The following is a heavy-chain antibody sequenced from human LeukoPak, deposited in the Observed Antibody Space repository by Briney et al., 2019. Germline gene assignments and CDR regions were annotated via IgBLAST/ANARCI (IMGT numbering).Heavy chain of an antibody. J-gene: IGHJ4*02. V-gene: IGHV5-51*01. D-gene: IGHD3-10*01. CDR1: GYTFTTYW. CDR2: IYPGDSDT. Sequence: GESLKISCEGSGYTFTTYWSGRVRRLPGKNLEWMGTIYPGDSDTTYSPSFQGQVTISADKTINTAYLQWSSLKASDTAMYYCVRSGSPPTYFDYWGQGTLVTVSS. CDR3: VRSGSPPTYFDY.